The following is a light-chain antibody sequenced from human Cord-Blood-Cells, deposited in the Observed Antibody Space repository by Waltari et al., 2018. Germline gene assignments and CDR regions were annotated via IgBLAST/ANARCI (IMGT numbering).Light chain of an antibody. J-gene: IGLJ3*02. V-gene: IGLV1-40*01. CDR2: GNS. Sequence: QSVLTQPPSVSGAPGQRVTISCTGSSSNIGAGYDVHWSQQLPGTAPKLLSYGNSNRPSGVPDRFSGSKSGTSASLAITGLQAEDEADYYCQSYDSSLRVFGGGTKLTVL. CDR1: SSNIGAGYD. CDR3: QSYDSSLRV.